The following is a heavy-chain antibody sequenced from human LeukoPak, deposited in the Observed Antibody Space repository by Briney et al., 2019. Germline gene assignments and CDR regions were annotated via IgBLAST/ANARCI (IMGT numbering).Heavy chain of an antibody. CDR3: AKDSDMTKQTPHYMDV. Sequence: PGRSLRLSCAASGFTFSRYALHWVRQAPGEGLEWVAFIRYDGSNKYYADSVKGRFAISRDNSENTLYLQMNSLRAEDTAVYYCAKDSDMTKQTPHYMDVWGKGTTVTVSS. CDR1: GFTFSRYA. V-gene: IGHV3-30*09. CDR2: IRYDGSNK. J-gene: IGHJ6*03. D-gene: IGHD4-11*01.